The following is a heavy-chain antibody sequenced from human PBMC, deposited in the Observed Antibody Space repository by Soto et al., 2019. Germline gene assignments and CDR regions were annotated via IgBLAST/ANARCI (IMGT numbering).Heavy chain of an antibody. CDR3: ARGFICSSTSCYSYNWFDP. Sequence: ASETLSLTCAVYGGSFSGYYWSWIRQPPGKGLEWIGEINHSGSTNYNPSLKSRVTISVDTSKNQFSLKLSSVTAADTAVYYCARGFICSSTSCYSYNWFDPWGQGTLVTVSS. J-gene: IGHJ5*02. D-gene: IGHD2-2*01. CDR1: GGSFSGYY. V-gene: IGHV4-34*01. CDR2: INHSGST.